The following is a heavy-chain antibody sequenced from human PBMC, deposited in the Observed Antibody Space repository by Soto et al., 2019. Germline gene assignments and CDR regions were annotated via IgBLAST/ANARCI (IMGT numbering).Heavy chain of an antibody. CDR1: GYTLTTYS. J-gene: IGHJ6*02. CDR3: ARADCSSNTCYFYYGMDV. Sequence: GASVKVSCKASGYTLTTYSLHWVRQAPGQSLEWLGWINGGNGNTKYSQRLQGRVTITRDTSASTDYMELSSLTSEDTAVYYCARADCSSNTCYFYYGMDVWGQGTTVTVSS. CDR2: INGGNGNT. V-gene: IGHV1-3*01. D-gene: IGHD2-2*01.